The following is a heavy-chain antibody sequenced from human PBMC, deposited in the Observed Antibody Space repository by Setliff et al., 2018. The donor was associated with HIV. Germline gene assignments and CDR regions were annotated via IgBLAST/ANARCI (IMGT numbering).Heavy chain of an antibody. D-gene: IGHD3-3*01. CDR1: RGSIGGSSFY. CDR3: ARAPITISGVIIIPVYFDY. CDR2: IYYSGNT. V-gene: IGHV4-39*07. Sequence: PSETLSLTCTVSRGSIGGSSFYWGWIRQPPGKGLEWIGSIYYSGNTYYNPSLKSRVTISVGTSNNQFSLKLSSVTAADTAVYYCARAPITISGVIIIPVYFDYWGQGTLVTVSS. J-gene: IGHJ4*02.